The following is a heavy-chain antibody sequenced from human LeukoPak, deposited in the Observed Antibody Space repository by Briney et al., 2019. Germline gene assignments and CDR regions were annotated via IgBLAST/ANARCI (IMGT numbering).Heavy chain of an antibody. CDR1: GGSISSSSYY. CDR2: IYYSGST. Sequence: SETLSLTCTVSGGSISSSSYYWGWIRQPPGKGVEWIGSIYYSGSTYYNPSLKSRVTISVDTSKNQFSLKLSSVTAAVTAVYYCASLSDLSSYYLYYWDQGTLVTVSS. D-gene: IGHD1-26*01. J-gene: IGHJ4*02. CDR3: ASLSDLSSYYLYY. V-gene: IGHV4-39*01.